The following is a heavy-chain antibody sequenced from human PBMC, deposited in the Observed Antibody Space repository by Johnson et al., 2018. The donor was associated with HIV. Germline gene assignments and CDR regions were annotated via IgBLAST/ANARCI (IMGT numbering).Heavy chain of an antibody. Sequence: VQLVESGGGLIHPGGSLRLSCVASGFTFKTDWMTWVRQAPGKGLEWVAFIWHDGRDVYYADSVKGRFTISRDNSKNTLYLQMNSLRAEDTAVYYCARIPARWYLNDAFDIWGQGTMVTVSS. CDR1: GFTFKTDW. D-gene: IGHD6-13*01. CDR2: IWHDGRDV. V-gene: IGHV3-30*02. J-gene: IGHJ3*02. CDR3: ARIPARWYLNDAFDI.